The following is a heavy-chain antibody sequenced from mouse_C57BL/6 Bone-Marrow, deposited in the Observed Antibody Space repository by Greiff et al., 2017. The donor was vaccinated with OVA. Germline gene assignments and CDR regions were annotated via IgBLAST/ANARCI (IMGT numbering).Heavy chain of an antibody. CDR2: INPSSGYT. Sequence: VQLQQSGAELARPGASVKMSCKASGYTFTSYSMHWVKQRPGQGLEWIGYINPSSGYTKYNQKFKDQATLTADKSSSTAYMQLSSLTSEDSAVYYCARKGGIYYGNYDYWGQGTTLTVSS. J-gene: IGHJ2*01. CDR3: ARKGGIYYGNYDY. D-gene: IGHD2-1*01. V-gene: IGHV1-4*01. CDR1: GYTFTSYS.